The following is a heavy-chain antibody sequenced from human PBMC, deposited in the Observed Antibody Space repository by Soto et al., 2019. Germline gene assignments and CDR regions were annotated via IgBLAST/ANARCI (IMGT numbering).Heavy chain of an antibody. D-gene: IGHD6-6*01. J-gene: IGHJ4*02. CDR3: AKDDGFGAARSGPLDY. V-gene: IGHV3-23*01. CDR2: ISGSGGST. CDR1: GSTFSSYA. Sequence: GGSLRLSCAASGSTFSSYAMSWVRQAPGKGLEWVSAISGSGGSTYYADSVKGRFTISRDNSKNTLYLQMNSLRAEDTAVYYCAKDDGFGAARSGPLDYWGQGTLVTVSS.